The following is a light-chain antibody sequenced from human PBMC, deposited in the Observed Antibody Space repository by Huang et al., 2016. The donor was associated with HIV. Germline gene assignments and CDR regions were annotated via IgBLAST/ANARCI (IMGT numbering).Light chain of an antibody. CDR1: QVISNS. V-gene: IGKV1-27*01. CDR3: QKYDSVPFT. Sequence: DIQMTQSPSSLSASIGDRVTITCRASQVISNSLAWYQQKPGKVPKLMISGASTLQAVLPSRFSGSGSGTDFTLTISSLQPEDVATYYCQKYDSVPFTFGPGTKVDIK. CDR2: GAS. J-gene: IGKJ3*01.